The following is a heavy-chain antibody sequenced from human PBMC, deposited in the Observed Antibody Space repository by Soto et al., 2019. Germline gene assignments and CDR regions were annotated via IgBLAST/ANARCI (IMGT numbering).Heavy chain of an antibody. J-gene: IGHJ6*02. CDR2: INHSGST. Sequence: QVQLQQWGAGLLKPSETLSLTCAVYGGSFSGYYWSWIRQPPGKGLEWIGEINHSGSTNYNPSLKSRVTISVDTSKNQFSLKLSSVTAADTAVYYCARGLGGSGLGGMAVWGQGTTVTVSS. D-gene: IGHD3-10*01. CDR1: GGSFSGYY. V-gene: IGHV4-34*01. CDR3: ARGLGGSGLGGMAV.